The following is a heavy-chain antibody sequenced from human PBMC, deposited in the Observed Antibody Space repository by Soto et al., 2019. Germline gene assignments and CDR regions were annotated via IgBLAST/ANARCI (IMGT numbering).Heavy chain of an antibody. CDR3: DRVTDY. CDR1: GGSISSGGYS. J-gene: IGHJ4*02. V-gene: IGHV4-30-2*01. CDR2: MYHSGST. Sequence: PSETLSLTCAVSGGSISSGGYSWSWIRQPPGKGLEWIGYMYHSGSTYYNPSLKSRVTISIDRSKNQFSLKLSSVTAADTAVYYCDRVTDYWGQGILVTVSS.